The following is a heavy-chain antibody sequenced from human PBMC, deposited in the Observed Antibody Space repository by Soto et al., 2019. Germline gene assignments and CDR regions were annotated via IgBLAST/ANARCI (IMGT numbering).Heavy chain of an antibody. D-gene: IGHD1-26*01. CDR2: IYYSGST. Sequence: SETLSLTCTVSGGSISSSSYYWGWIRQPPGKGLEWIGSIYYSGSTYYNPSLKSRVTISVDTSKNQFSLKLSSVTAADTAVYYCARQGARGARNNWFDPWGQRTLVTVSS. J-gene: IGHJ5*02. CDR1: GGSISSSSYY. CDR3: ARQGARGARNNWFDP. V-gene: IGHV4-39*01.